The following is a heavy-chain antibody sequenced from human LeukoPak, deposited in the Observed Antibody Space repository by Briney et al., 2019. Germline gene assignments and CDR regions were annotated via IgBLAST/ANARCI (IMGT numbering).Heavy chain of an antibody. J-gene: IGHJ6*02. CDR3: ARVDTAMVRDYYYGMDV. CDR2: IYPGDSDT. CDR1: GYSFTSYW. Sequence: GESLKISCKGSGYSFTSYWIGWVRQMPGEGLEWMGIIYPGDSDTRYSPSFQGQVTISADKSISTAYLQWSSLKASDTAMYYCARVDTAMVRDYYYGMDVWGQGTTVTVSS. V-gene: IGHV5-51*01. D-gene: IGHD5-18*01.